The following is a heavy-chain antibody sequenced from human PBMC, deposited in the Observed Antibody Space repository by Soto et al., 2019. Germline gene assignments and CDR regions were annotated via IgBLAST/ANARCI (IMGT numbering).Heavy chain of an antibody. V-gene: IGHV4-59*12. CDR3: ARVPDR. J-gene: IGHJ5*02. CDR2: IYYSGST. D-gene: IGHD2-2*01. CDR1: GGSISNYY. Sequence: SETLFLTCIVSGGSISNYYWSWIRQPPGKGLEWIGYIYYSGSTNYNPSLQSRVTISVDTSKNQFSLKLSSVTAADTAVYYCARVPDRWGQGTLVTVSS.